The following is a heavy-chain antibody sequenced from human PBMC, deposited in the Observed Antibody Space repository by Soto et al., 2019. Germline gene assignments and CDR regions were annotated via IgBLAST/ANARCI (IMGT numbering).Heavy chain of an antibody. Sequence: PSETLSLTCTVSGGSISTYYWSWIRQPPGKGLEWIGYIYYSGSTKYNPSLKSRVTISVDTSKNQFSLKLSSVTAADTAVYYCAGGRGRQQLVMSYYYGMDVWGQGTTVT. J-gene: IGHJ6*02. CDR3: AGGRGRQQLVMSYYYGMDV. CDR2: IYYSGST. V-gene: IGHV4-59*01. D-gene: IGHD6-13*01. CDR1: GGSISTYY.